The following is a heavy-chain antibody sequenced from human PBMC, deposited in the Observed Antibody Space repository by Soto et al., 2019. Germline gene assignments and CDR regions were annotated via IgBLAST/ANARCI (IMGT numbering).Heavy chain of an antibody. D-gene: IGHD5-12*01. CDR3: ARDSRGNSYVRMDV. CDR1: GGTFSSYM. J-gene: IGHJ6*02. V-gene: IGHV1-69*01. CDR2: IIPKFGTA. Sequence: QEPLVQFGAEVKMPGSSVNVSCKASGGTFSSYMITWVRQAPGQGLEWMGGIIPKFGTAHYAQKFQGRVTITADESTRTTYMELSSLRSEDTAVYYCARDSRGNSYVRMDVWGQGTMVTVSS.